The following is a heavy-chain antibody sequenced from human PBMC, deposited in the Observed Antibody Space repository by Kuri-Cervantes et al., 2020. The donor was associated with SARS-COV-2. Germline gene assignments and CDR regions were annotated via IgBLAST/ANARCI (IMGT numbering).Heavy chain of an antibody. J-gene: IGHJ6*03. Sequence: SQTLSLTCAVYGGSFSGYYWSWIRQPPGKGLEWIGEINHSGSTNYNPSLKSRVTISVDTSKNQFSLKLSSVTAADTAVYYCARDSRSYYQVLLDHYYYSYMDVWGKGNTVTVSS. CDR3: ARDSRSYYQVLLDHYYYSYMDV. V-gene: IGHV4-34*01. D-gene: IGHD1-26*01. CDR1: GGSFSGYY. CDR2: INHSGST.